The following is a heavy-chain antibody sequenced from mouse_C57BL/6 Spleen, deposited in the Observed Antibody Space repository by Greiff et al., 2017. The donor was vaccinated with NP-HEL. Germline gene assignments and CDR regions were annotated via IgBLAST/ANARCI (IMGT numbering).Heavy chain of an antibody. J-gene: IGHJ2*01. CDR3: TAIAGGRYYFDY. CDR1: GFTFSNYW. D-gene: IGHD1-1*02. V-gene: IGHV6-3*01. CDR2: IRLKSDNYAT. Sequence: EVKLMESGGGLVQPGGSMKLSCVASGFTFSNYWMNWVRQSPEKGLEWVAQIRLKSDNYATHYAESVKGRFTISRDDSKSSVYLQMNNLRAEDTGIYYCTAIAGGRYYFDYWGQGTTLTVSS.